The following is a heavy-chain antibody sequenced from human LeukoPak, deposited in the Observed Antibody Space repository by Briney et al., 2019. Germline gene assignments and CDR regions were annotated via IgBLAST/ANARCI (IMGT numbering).Heavy chain of an antibody. CDR2: INHSGST. CDR3: AGPDPSEIDY. V-gene: IGHV4-34*01. CDR1: GGSFSGYY. Sequence: TSETLSLTCAVYGGSFSGYYWSWIRQPPGKGLEWIGEINHSGSTNYNPSLKSRVTISVDTSKNQFSLTLTSVTAADAAVYYCAGPDPSEIDYWGQGTLVTVSS. J-gene: IGHJ4*02.